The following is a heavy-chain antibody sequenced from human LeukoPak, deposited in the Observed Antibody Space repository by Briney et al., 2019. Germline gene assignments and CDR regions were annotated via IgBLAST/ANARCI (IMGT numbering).Heavy chain of an antibody. CDR1: GFTFSSYS. J-gene: IGHJ6*02. Sequence: PGGSLRLSCAASGFTFSSYSMNWVRQAPGKGLEWVSYISSSSSTIYYADSVKGRFTISRDNAKNSLYLQMNSLRDEDTAVYYCARESGGDIVVGNYYYGMDVWGQGTTVTVSS. D-gene: IGHD2-2*01. V-gene: IGHV3-48*02. CDR3: ARESGGDIVVGNYYYGMDV. CDR2: ISSSSSTI.